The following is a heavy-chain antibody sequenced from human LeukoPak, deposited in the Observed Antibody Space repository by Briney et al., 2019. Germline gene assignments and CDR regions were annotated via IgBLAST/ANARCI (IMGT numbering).Heavy chain of an antibody. Sequence: SETLSLTCTVSGGSISSYYWGWIWQPAGKGLEWIGCMYTSGSTNYNPSLKSRVTMSVDTSKNQFSLKLSSVTAADTAVYYCARDEVAVAGDYYYYGMDVWGQGTTVTVSS. J-gene: IGHJ6*02. CDR1: GGSISSYY. V-gene: IGHV4-4*07. CDR3: ARDEVAVAGDYYYYGMDV. D-gene: IGHD6-19*01. CDR2: MYTSGST.